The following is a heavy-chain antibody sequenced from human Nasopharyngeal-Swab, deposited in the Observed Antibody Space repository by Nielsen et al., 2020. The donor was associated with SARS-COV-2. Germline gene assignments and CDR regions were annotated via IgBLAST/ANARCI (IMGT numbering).Heavy chain of an antibody. CDR3: ATPGTRCSGDTCNMWVFDY. CDR1: GFTFSGHW. V-gene: IGHV3-23*01. Sequence: GGSLRLSCAASGFTFSGHWMYWVRQAPGKGLEWVSAISGSGGSTYYADSVKGRFTISRDNSKNTLYLQMHSLRAEDTAVYYCATPGTRCSGDTCNMWVFDYWGQGTLVTVSS. CDR2: ISGSGGST. D-gene: IGHD2-15*01. J-gene: IGHJ4*02.